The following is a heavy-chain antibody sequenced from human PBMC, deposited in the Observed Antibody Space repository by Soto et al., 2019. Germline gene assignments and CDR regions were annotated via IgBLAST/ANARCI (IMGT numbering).Heavy chain of an antibody. D-gene: IGHD1-26*01. CDR1: GGTFSSYA. CDR2: IIPIFGTA. J-gene: IGHJ6*02. CDR3: AREGARSGSYYYYYGMDV. Sequence: QVQLVQSGAEVKKPGSSVKVSCKASGGTFSSYAISWVRQAPGQGLEWMGGIIPIFGTANYAQKFQGRGTITADESTRTAYMELSSLRSEDTAVYYCAREGARSGSYYYYYGMDVWGQGTTVTVSS. V-gene: IGHV1-69*01.